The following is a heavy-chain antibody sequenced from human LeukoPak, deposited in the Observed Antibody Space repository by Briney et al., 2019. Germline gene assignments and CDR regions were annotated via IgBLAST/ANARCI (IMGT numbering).Heavy chain of an antibody. D-gene: IGHD3-22*01. J-gene: IGHJ1*01. CDR3: ARKGRYYDSSSYYDGYFQH. V-gene: IGHV3-21*01. CDR1: GFTFSSYS. CDR2: ISSSSSYI. Sequence: GGSLRLSCAASGFTFSSYSMNWVRQAPGKGLEWVSSISSSSSYIYYADSVKGRFTISIDNSKNTLYLQMNSLRAEDTAVYYCARKGRYYDSSSYYDGYFQHWGQGTLVTVSS.